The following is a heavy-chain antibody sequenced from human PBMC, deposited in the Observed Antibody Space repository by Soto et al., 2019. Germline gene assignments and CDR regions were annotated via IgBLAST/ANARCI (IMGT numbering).Heavy chain of an antibody. D-gene: IGHD3-22*01. CDR1: GFTFSNAW. CDR2: VKSKNDGGTT. J-gene: IGHJ4*01. Sequence: GGSLRLSCAASGFTFSNAWINWVRQAPGKGLEWVGRVKSKNDGGTTDFAAPVKGRFAISRDDSKNMVYLEMNSLQTEDTAIYYCSTVSDITSIIVRFDYWGHGTLGTVSS. CDR3: STVSDITSIIVRFDY. V-gene: IGHV3-15*07.